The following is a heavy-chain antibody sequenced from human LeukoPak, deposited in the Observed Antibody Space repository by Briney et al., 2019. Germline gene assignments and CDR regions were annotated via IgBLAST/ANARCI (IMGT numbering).Heavy chain of an antibody. Sequence: SETLSLTCAVSSGSINSDNYSWSWVRQPPGKGLEWIGYIYHSGTTYYNPSLKSRVTISVDRSKNHFSLKMSSVTAADTAVYYCARTLVRRENAFDIWGQGTMVTVSS. CDR2: IYHSGTT. CDR3: ARTLVRRENAFDI. J-gene: IGHJ3*02. D-gene: IGHD3-10*01. V-gene: IGHV4-30-2*01. CDR1: SGSINSDNYS.